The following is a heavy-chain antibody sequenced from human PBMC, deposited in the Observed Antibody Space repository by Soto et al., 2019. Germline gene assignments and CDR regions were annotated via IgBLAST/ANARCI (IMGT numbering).Heavy chain of an antibody. CDR3: ARVVPAAMYYYYGMDV. J-gene: IGHJ6*02. V-gene: IGHV3-30*03. Sequence: QVQLVESGGGVVQPGRSLRLSCAASGFTFSTYAMHWVRQGPGKGLEWVAVLSYDGSNKYYADSVKGRFTISRDNSKNTLYLQMNSLRAEDTAVYYCARVVPAAMYYYYGMDVWGQGTTVTVSS. CDR1: GFTFSTYA. D-gene: IGHD2-2*01. CDR2: LSYDGSNK.